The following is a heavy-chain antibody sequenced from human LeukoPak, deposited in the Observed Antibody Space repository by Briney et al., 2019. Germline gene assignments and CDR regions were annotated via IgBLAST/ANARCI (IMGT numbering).Heavy chain of an antibody. Sequence: SETLSFTCTVSGGSISSYYWSWIRQPPGQGLEWIVYIYYSGSTNYNPSLKRQVTISVVSSKNHFSLKQSSVTAADTAVHYCARGDVVVVPAARGLSTSGWFDPWGQGTLVTVSS. CDR2: IYYSGST. CDR1: GGSISSYY. J-gene: IGHJ5*02. D-gene: IGHD2-2*01. V-gene: IGHV4-59*01. CDR3: ARGDVVVVPAARGLSTSGWFDP.